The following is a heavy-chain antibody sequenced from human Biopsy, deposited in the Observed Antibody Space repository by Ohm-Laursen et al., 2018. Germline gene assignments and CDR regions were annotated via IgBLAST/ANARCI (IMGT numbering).Heavy chain of an antibody. V-gene: IGHV1-2*02. CDR3: ARVPAYPSIDGYYGLDL. CDR2: INPNSGNA. CDR1: GYTFAGYY. D-gene: IGHD3-3*01. J-gene: IGHJ4*02. Sequence: ASVKVSCNASGYTFAGYYLHWVRQAPGHGLEWMGWINPNSGNANYAQSFQGRLTVTRDTSISTAYMELTSLTFDDTAIYYCARVPAYPSIDGYYGLDLWGQGTRVTVSS.